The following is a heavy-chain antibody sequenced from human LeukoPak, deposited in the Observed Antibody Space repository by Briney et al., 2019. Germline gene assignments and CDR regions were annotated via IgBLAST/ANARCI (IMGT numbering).Heavy chain of an antibody. CDR2: ISYDGSNK. Sequence: PGGSLRLSCAASGFTFSSYAMHWVRQAPGKGLEWVAVISYDGSNKYYADSVKGRFTISRDNSKNTLYLQMNSLRAEDTAVYYCARGGDPESDAFDIWGQGTMVTVSS. J-gene: IGHJ3*02. D-gene: IGHD2/OR15-2a*01. CDR3: ARGGDPESDAFDI. V-gene: IGHV3-30*04. CDR1: GFTFSSYA.